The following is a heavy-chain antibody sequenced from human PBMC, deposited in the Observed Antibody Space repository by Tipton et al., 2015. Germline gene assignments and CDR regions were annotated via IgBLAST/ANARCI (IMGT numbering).Heavy chain of an antibody. CDR2: IYYGGGT. J-gene: IGHJ5*02. Sequence: TLSLTCTVSGDSISNGDDYWSRIRQPPGKGLEWIGNIYYGGGTYYNPSLESRVTISLDTSKNQFSLKLNSVTAADTAVYYCARSTDQNWFDPWGQGTLVTVSS. CDR3: ARSTDQNWFDP. D-gene: IGHD2-2*01. CDR1: GDSISNGDDY. V-gene: IGHV4-31*03.